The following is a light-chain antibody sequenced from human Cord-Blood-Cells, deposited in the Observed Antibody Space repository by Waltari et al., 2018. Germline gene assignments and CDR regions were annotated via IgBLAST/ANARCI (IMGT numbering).Light chain of an antibody. Sequence: DIQMTQSPSSLSASVGDTVTITCQATQDISNYLNWYQQKPGKAPKLLIYDASNLETGVPSRFSGSGSGTDFTFTISSLQPEDIATYYCQQYDNLPLTFGRGTKVEIK. J-gene: IGKJ4*01. V-gene: IGKV1-33*01. CDR2: DAS. CDR1: QDISNY. CDR3: QQYDNLPLT.